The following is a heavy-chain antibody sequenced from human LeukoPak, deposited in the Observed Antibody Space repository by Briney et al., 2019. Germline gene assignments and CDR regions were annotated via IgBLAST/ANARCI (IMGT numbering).Heavy chain of an antibody. CDR3: AKDVGKWESLHFFDY. CDR2: ISGSGAST. J-gene: IGHJ4*02. D-gene: IGHD1-26*01. V-gene: IGHV3-23*01. Sequence: GGSLRLSCLTSGFTFSTDAMSWVRQAPGKGLEWISGISGSGASTYYADSVTGRFTISRDNSRNTLYLQMNSLRGDDTAVYYCAKDVGKWESLHFFDYWGRGTLVTVSS. CDR1: GFTFSTDA.